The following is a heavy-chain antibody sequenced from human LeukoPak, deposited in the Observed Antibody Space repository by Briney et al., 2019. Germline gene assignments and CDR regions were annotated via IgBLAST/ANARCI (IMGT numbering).Heavy chain of an antibody. V-gene: IGHV3-30*18. CDR3: AKDSERYFDWLLYGFDY. CDR1: GFTFSSYG. D-gene: IGHD3-9*01. CDR2: ISYDGSNK. Sequence: GGSLRLSCAASGFTFSSYGMHWVRQAPGKGLEWVAVISYDGSNKYYADSVKGRFTISRDNSKNTLYLQMNSLRAEDTAVYYCAKDSERYFDWLLYGFDYWGQGTLVAVSS. J-gene: IGHJ4*02.